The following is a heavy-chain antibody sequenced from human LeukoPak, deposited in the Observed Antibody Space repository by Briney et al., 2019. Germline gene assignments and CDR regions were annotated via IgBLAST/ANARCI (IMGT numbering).Heavy chain of an antibody. V-gene: IGHV4-59*01. CDR1: GGSISSYY. CDR2: IYYSGST. CDR3: ARSRRSIAARLYYFDY. Sequence: SETLSLTCTVSGGSISSYYWSWIRQPPGKGLEWIGYIYYSGSTNYNPSLKSRVTISVDTSKNQFSLKLSSVTAADTAVYYCARSRRSIAARLYYFDYWGQGTLVTVSS. J-gene: IGHJ4*02. D-gene: IGHD6-6*01.